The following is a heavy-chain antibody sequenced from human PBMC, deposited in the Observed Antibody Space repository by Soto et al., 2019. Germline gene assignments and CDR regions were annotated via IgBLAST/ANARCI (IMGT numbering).Heavy chain of an antibody. Sequence: PSETLSLTCADYGGSFSGYYWSWIRQPPGKGLEWIGEINHSGSTNYNPSLKSRVTISVDTSKNQFSLKLSSVTAADTAVYYCARDLTDNCSGGSCYSLRAFDIWGQGTMVTVSS. J-gene: IGHJ3*02. CDR3: ARDLTDNCSGGSCYSLRAFDI. CDR1: GGSFSGYY. CDR2: INHSGST. V-gene: IGHV4-34*01. D-gene: IGHD2-15*01.